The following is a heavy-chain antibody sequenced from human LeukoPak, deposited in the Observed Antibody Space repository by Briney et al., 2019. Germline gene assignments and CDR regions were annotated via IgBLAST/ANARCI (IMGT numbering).Heavy chain of an antibody. V-gene: IGHV1-69*04. Sequence: SVKVSCKASGGTFSSYATSWVRQAPGQGLEWMGRIIPILGIANYAQKFQGRVTITADKSTSTAYMELSSLRSEDTAVYYCARGADTAMLDDYYYGMDVWGQGTTVTVSS. CDR2: IIPILGIA. J-gene: IGHJ6*02. CDR3: ARGADTAMLDDYYYGMDV. CDR1: GGTFSSYA. D-gene: IGHD5-18*01.